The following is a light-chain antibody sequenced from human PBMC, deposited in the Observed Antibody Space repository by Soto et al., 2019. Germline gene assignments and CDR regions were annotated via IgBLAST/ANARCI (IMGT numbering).Light chain of an antibody. CDR1: SSDIGGSNY. CDR2: EVS. Sequence: QSALTQPASVSGSPGQSITISCTGTSSDIGGSNYVSWYQQHPGKAPKFMIYEVSNRPSGVSDRFSGSKSGNTASLTISGLQAEDEADYFCSSYTSGSTHVIFGGGTQLTVL. J-gene: IGLJ2*01. CDR3: SSYTSGSTHVI. V-gene: IGLV2-14*01.